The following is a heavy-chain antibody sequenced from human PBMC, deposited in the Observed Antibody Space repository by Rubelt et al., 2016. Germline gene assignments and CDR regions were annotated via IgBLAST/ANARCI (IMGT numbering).Heavy chain of an antibody. CDR1: GFSLTANGAA. CDR3: AHRMMIRGGPFDG. J-gene: IGHJ4*02. V-gene: IGHV2-5*02. Sequence: QITLTESGPALVKPTQTLTLTCTWSGFSLTANGAAVGWIRQSPGKALEWLALIYWDDDKRYSPSLKSRLPVTKDASNNQVVLTMSTLDPVDTATYYCAHRMMIRGGPFDGWGQGALVTVSS. D-gene: IGHD3-10*01. CDR2: IYWDDDK.